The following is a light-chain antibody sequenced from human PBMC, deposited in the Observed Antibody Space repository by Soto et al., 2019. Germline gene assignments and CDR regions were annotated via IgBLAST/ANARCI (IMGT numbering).Light chain of an antibody. CDR3: AAWDDSLSGVV. J-gene: IGLJ2*01. V-gene: IGLV1-47*01. Sequence: QSVLTQPPSASGTPGQRVTISCSGSSSNIGSNYVYWYQQLPGTVPQLPIYRNSERPSGVPDRFSGSKSGTSASLAISGLRSEDEADYYCAAWDDSLSGVVFGGGTQLTVL. CDR2: RNS. CDR1: SSNIGSNY.